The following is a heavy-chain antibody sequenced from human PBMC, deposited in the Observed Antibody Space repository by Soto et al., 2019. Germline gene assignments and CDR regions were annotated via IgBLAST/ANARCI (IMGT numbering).Heavy chain of an antibody. V-gene: IGHV1-46*01. CDR3: ARDHNRYNWFDP. J-gene: IGHJ5*02. CDR1: GYTFTSYY. D-gene: IGHD1-1*01. CDR2: INPSGGST. Sequence: ASVKVSCKTSGYTFTSYYMHWVRQAPGQGLEWMGIINPSGGSTSYAQKFQGRVTMTRDTSTSTVYMELSSLRSEDTAVYYCARDHNRYNWFDPWGQGTLVTVSS.